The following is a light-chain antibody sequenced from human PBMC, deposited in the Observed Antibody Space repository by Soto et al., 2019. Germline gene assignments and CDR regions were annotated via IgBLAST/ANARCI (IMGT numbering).Light chain of an antibody. CDR2: AAS. Sequence: DIQMTQSPSSLSGSVGDRVTITCRASQSINNCLSWFQQKPGQAPKLLIYAASSLQSGVPSRFSGSGSGTDFILTIDSLQPEDFATYFCHQTYIAPATFGQGTKVGVK. CDR3: HQTYIAPAT. V-gene: IGKV1-39*01. CDR1: QSINNC. J-gene: IGKJ1*01.